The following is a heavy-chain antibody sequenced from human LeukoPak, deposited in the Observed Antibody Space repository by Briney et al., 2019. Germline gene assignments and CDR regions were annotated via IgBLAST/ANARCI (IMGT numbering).Heavy chain of an antibody. CDR2: MNPNSGNT. Sequence: ASVKVSCKASGYTFTSYDINWVRQATGQGLEWMGWMNPNSGNTGYAQKFQGRVTITADKSTSTAYMELSSLRSEDTAVYYCARGVAGTADYYYYMDVWGKGTTVTVSS. J-gene: IGHJ6*03. CDR1: GYTFTSYD. CDR3: ARGVAGTADYYYYMDV. D-gene: IGHD6-19*01. V-gene: IGHV1-8*03.